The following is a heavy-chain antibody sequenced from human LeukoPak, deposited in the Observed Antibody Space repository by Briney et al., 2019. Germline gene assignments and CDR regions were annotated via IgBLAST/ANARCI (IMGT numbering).Heavy chain of an antibody. CDR3: ARGLGLTTVLYFQH. D-gene: IGHD4-11*01. CDR1: GGSFSGYY. CDR2: INHSGST. J-gene: IGHJ1*01. Sequence: SETLSLTCAVYGGSFSGYYWSWIRQPPGKGLEWIGEINHSGSTNYNPSLKSRVTISVDTSKNQFSLKLSSVTAADTAVYYCARGLGLTTVLYFQHWGQGTLVTLST. V-gene: IGHV4-34*01.